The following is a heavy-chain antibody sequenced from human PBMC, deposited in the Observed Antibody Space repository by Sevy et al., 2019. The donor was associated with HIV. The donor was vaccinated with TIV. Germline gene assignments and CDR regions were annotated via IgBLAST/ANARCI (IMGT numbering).Heavy chain of an antibody. CDR1: GFTFSSYG. V-gene: IGHV3-30*02. CDR2: IRYDGSNK. CDR3: AKDSRTAMVLDY. D-gene: IGHD5-18*01. J-gene: IGHJ4*02. Sequence: GESLKISCAASGFTFSSYGMHWVRQAPGKGLEWVAFIRYDGSNKYYADSVKGRFTISRDNSKNTLYLQMNSLRAEDTAVYYCAKDSRTAMVLDYWGQGTLVTVSS.